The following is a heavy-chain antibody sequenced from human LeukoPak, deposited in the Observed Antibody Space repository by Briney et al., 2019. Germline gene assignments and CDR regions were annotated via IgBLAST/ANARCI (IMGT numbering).Heavy chain of an antibody. J-gene: IGHJ4*02. CDR3: ARSAVGTSCCTAVDY. CDR2: ISTSGDRT. CDR1: GFTFSTYA. Sequence: VQPGGSLRLSCAAFGFTFSTYAMTWVRQAPGKGLEWVSGISTSGDRTYYADSVKGRFTISRDNSKNTLYLQMNSLRAEDTAEYYCARSAVGTSCCTAVDYWGQGTLVTVSS. D-gene: IGHD1-26*01. V-gene: IGHV3-23*01.